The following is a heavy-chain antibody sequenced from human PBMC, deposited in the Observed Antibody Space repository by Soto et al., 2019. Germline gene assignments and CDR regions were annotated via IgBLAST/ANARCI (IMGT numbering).Heavy chain of an antibody. CDR2: IIPIFGTA. CDR1: GGTFSSYA. Sequence: ASVKVSCKASGGTFSSYAISWVRQAPGQGLEWMGGIIPIFGTANYAQKFQGRVALTADESTSKAYMELRSLRSEDTAVYYCARAPYSSSHQGSRDDYYYGMDVWGQGTTVTVSS. D-gene: IGHD6-13*01. V-gene: IGHV1-69*13. J-gene: IGHJ6*02. CDR3: ARAPYSSSHQGSRDDYYYGMDV.